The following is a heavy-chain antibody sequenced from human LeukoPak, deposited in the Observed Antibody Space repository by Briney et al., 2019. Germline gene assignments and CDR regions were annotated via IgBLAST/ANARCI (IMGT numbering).Heavy chain of an antibody. CDR2: ISAYNGYT. V-gene: IGHV1-18*01. D-gene: IGHD6-19*01. CDR3: ARDPSNSSGWSAFFDY. CDR1: GYTFINYG. J-gene: IGHJ4*02. Sequence: ASVKVSCKASGYTFINYGISWLRQAPGQAREWMGWISAYNGYTNYAQKVQGRVTMTTDTSTRTAYMEVRSLRSDGTAVYYCARDPSNSSGWSAFFDYWGQGSLVTVCS.